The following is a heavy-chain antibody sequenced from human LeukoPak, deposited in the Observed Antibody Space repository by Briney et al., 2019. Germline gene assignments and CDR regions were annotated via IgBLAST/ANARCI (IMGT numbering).Heavy chain of an antibody. CDR2: ISGSGVNT. J-gene: IGHJ1*01. D-gene: IGHD3-22*01. CDR1: GFTFRNFA. CDR3: AKGPILVISTQYFQH. V-gene: IGHV3-23*01. Sequence: GGSLRLSCAASGFTFRNFALTWVRQAPGKGLEWVSTISGSGVNTDYADSVKGRFTISRDSSKNMLYLQMNSLRAGDTAVYYCAKGPILVISTQYFQHWGQGTLVSVSS.